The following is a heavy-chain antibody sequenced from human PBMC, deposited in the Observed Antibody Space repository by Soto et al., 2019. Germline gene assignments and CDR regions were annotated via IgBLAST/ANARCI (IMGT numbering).Heavy chain of an antibody. Sequence: QVQLVQSGAEVKKPGASVKVSCKASGYTFSGYGINWVRQAPGQGLEWMGWISAYNGNTKYAQKFQGRVTMTTDTSTCTAHMELMSLRSDDTAVYFCARSSSDYGDDGLSLGYWGQGTLVTVSS. D-gene: IGHD4-17*01. CDR2: ISAYNGNT. V-gene: IGHV1-18*01. CDR3: ARSSSDYGDDGLSLGY. CDR1: GYTFSGYG. J-gene: IGHJ4*02.